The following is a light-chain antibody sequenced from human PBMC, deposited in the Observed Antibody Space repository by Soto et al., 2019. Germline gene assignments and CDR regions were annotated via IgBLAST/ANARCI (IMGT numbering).Light chain of an antibody. Sequence: NVLTQSPGTLSLSPGERATLSCRASQSVTSSYLAWYQQKPGQAPRLLIYGASNRATGIPDRFSGSGSGTDFTLTISRLEPEDFAVYYCQQYGSSPTWTFGQGTKVEIK. CDR3: QQYGSSPTWT. J-gene: IGKJ1*01. CDR1: QSVTSSY. CDR2: GAS. V-gene: IGKV3-20*01.